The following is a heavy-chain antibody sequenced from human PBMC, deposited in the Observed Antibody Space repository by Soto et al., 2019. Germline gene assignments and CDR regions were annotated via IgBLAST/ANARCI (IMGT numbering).Heavy chain of an antibody. CDR2: ISAYNGNT. CDR3: AREAIAARPEYYYGMEV. CDR1: GYTFTSYG. D-gene: IGHD6-6*01. J-gene: IGHJ6*02. V-gene: IGHV1-18*01. Sequence: QVQLVQSGAEVKKPGASVKVSCKASGYTFTSYGISWVRQAPGQVLEWMGWISAYNGNTNYAQKLQGRVPMTTDTSTSTACMELRSLRSDDTAVYYCAREAIAARPEYYYGMEVWGQGTTVTVSS.